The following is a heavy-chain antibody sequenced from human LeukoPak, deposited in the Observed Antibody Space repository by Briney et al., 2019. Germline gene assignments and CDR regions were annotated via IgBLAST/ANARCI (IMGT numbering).Heavy chain of an antibody. CDR3: ARSGDFWSGYYNYYFDY. V-gene: IGHV5-51*03. J-gene: IGHJ4*02. D-gene: IGHD3-3*01. CDR1: GYSFTSYW. CDR2: IYPGDSDT. Sequence: KPGESLKISCKGSGYSFTSYWIGWVRQMPGNGLEWMGIIYPGDSDTRYSPSFQGQVTISADKSISTAYLQWSSLKASDTAMYYCARSGDFWSGYYNYYFDYWGQGTLVTVSS.